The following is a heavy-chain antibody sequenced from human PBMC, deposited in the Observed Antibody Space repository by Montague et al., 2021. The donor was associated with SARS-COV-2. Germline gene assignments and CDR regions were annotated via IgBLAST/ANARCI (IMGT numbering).Heavy chain of an antibody. D-gene: IGHD6-13*01. V-gene: IGHV3-7*01. CDR1: GFTFSPYW. CDR2: IKQDGSAQ. J-gene: IGHJ4*02. Sequence: SLRLSCAASGFTFSPYWMTWVRQAPGKGLEWVANIKQDGSAQYYVDSVRGRFTVSRDNAKKSLFLQMNSLRAEDTAVYFCARDPVEQQQLVHSLDYWGQGTLVIVSS. CDR3: ARDPVEQQQLVHSLDY.